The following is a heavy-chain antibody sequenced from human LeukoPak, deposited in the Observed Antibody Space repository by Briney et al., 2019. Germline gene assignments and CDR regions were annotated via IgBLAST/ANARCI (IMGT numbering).Heavy chain of an antibody. D-gene: IGHD3-22*01. CDR3: ARAPMIVVVFPPRLDY. Sequence: ASVKVSCKASGYTFTGYYMRRVRQPPGQGLEWMGWINPNSGGTNYAQKFQDRVTMTGDTSISTAYMELSRLTSDDTAVYYCARAPMIVVVFPPRLDYWGQGTLVTVSS. CDR1: GYTFTGYY. J-gene: IGHJ4*02. CDR2: INPNSGGT. V-gene: IGHV1-2*02.